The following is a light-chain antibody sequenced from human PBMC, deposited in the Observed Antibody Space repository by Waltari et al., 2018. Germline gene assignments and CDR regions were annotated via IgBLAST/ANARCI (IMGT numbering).Light chain of an antibody. CDR1: QSISEY. CDR2: GAS. Sequence: DIQMTQSPSSLSASVGEKVTITCRASQSISEYLNWYQQKPGKAPKLLIYGASSLQSGVPSRFSGSGSGTDFTLSITSLPEDSATYYCQQSYTFGGGTKVEIK. CDR3: QQSYT. V-gene: IGKV1-39*01. J-gene: IGKJ4*01.